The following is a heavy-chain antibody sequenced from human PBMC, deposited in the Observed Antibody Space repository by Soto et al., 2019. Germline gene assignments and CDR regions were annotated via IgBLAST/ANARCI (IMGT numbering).Heavy chain of an antibody. V-gene: IGHV3-48*02. D-gene: IGHD3-3*01. J-gene: IGHJ6*02. CDR3: ARIKLVEWFFINVDVYDMDV. CDR2: ISSDSRTI. Sequence: PAGSLRRSCVASGFSVSDYAVNWVRQAPGKGLEWVSFISSDSRTIYYADSVEGRFTVSRDNARNSVSLQMDSLRDEDAAVYYCARIKLVEWFFINVDVYDMDVWGQGT. CDR1: GFSVSDYA.